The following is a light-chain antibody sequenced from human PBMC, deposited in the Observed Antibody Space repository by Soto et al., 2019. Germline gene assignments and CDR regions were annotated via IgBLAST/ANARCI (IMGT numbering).Light chain of an antibody. CDR2: KVS. CDR1: QSLVHSDGIFY. Sequence: EVVLTQSPLSLPVTLGQPASISCRSSQSLVHSDGIFYLNWFQQRPGQSPRRLIYKVSNRDYGVPDRFSGSGSGTDFALEISRVEAEDVGVYYCMQGSHWPYTFGQGTKLEIK. CDR3: MQGSHWPYT. J-gene: IGKJ2*01. V-gene: IGKV2-30*02.